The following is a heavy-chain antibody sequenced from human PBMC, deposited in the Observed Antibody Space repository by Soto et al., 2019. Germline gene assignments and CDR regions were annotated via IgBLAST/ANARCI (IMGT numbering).Heavy chain of an antibody. Sequence: PGESLKISCKGSGYRFISYWIGWVRQMPGKGLEWMGIIYPGDSDTRYSPSFQGQVTISADKSISTAYLQWSSLKASDTAMYYCARIPYHALGYYAMDVWGQGTTVTVSS. J-gene: IGHJ6*02. CDR3: ARIPYHALGYYAMDV. D-gene: IGHD2-2*01. V-gene: IGHV5-51*01. CDR1: GYRFISYW. CDR2: IYPGDSDT.